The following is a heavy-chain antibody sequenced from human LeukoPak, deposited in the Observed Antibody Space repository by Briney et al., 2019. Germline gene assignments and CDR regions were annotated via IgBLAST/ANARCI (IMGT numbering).Heavy chain of an antibody. Sequence: SETLSLTCTVSGGSISSSSYYWGWIRQPPGKGLEWIGSIYYSGSTYYNPSLKSRVTISVDTSKNQFSLKLSSVTAADTAVYYCARDPTPDDFWSDAFDIWGQGTMVTVSS. CDR2: IYYSGST. V-gene: IGHV4-39*07. CDR3: ARDPTPDDFWSDAFDI. D-gene: IGHD3-3*01. J-gene: IGHJ3*02. CDR1: GGSISSSSYY.